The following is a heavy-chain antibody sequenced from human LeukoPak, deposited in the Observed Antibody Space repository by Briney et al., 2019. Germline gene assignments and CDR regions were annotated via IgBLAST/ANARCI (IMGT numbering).Heavy chain of an antibody. CDR3: AKLAGIGRNYFDY. CDR2: IRHDGGTK. Sequence: GGSLRLSWAASGLTSNSFGMNWVRQAPGKGLEWVAFIRHDGGTKYYADSVKGRSTISRDNSKKTVYLQMNSLRPEDTAMYSCAKLAGIGRNYFDYWGQGTLLTVSS. V-gene: IGHV3-30*02. D-gene: IGHD2-15*01. CDR1: GLTSNSFG. J-gene: IGHJ4*02.